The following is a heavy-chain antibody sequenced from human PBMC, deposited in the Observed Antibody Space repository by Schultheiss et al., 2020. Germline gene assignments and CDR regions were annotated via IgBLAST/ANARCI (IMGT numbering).Heavy chain of an antibody. CDR1: GFTFDDYA. Sequence: WGSLRLSCAASGFTFDDYAMHWVRQAPGKGLEWVSSIGSSSSYIYYSDSVRGRFTISRDDAKKSLYLQMNSLRAEDTAVYYCARNYYYGMDVWGQGTTVTVSS. J-gene: IGHJ6*02. CDR3: ARNYYYGMDV. CDR2: IGSSSSYI. V-gene: IGHV3-21*01.